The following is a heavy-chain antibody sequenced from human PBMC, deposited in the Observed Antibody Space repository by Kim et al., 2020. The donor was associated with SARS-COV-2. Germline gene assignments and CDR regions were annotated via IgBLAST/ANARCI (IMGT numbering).Heavy chain of an antibody. Sequence: SVKVSCKASGGTFSSYAISWVRQAPGQGLEWMGRIIPILGIANYAQKFQGRVTITADKSTSTAYMELGSLRSEDTAVYYCAREGSYDFWSGYLSVGYYYYYMDVWGKGTTVTVSS. J-gene: IGHJ6*03. CDR1: GGTFSSYA. V-gene: IGHV1-69*04. D-gene: IGHD3-3*01. CDR2: IIPILGIA. CDR3: AREGSYDFWSGYLSVGYYYYYMDV.